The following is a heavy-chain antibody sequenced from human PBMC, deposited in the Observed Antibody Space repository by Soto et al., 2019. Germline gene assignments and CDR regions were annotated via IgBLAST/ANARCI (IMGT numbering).Heavy chain of an antibody. D-gene: IGHD2-15*01. J-gene: IGHJ4*01. V-gene: IGHV1-18*01. CDR3: ARDRERYCTGGTCYWDPDY. CDR1: GYTFTTYG. CDR2: ISAYNGNT. Sequence: GASVKVSCTGSGYTFTTYGISWVRQAPGQGLERMGWISAYNGNTNYAQKFQDRVTMTTDTSTSTAYMELRSLRSDDTAVYYCARDRERYCTGGTCYWDPDYWGQGILVTVSS.